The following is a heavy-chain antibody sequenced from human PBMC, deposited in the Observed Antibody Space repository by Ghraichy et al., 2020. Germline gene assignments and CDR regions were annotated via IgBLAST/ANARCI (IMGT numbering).Heavy chain of an antibody. Sequence: SETLSLTCTVSGGSISSYYWSWIRQPPGKGLEWIGYIYYSGSTNYNPSLKSRVTISVDTSKNQFSLKLSSVTAADTAVYYCARGGRESLRFGGVVIFRALDRHAFDIWGQGTMVTVSS. J-gene: IGHJ3*02. CDR3: ARGGRESLRFGGVVIFRALDRHAFDI. CDR2: IYYSGST. CDR1: GGSISSYY. D-gene: IGHD3-3*01. V-gene: IGHV4-59*01.